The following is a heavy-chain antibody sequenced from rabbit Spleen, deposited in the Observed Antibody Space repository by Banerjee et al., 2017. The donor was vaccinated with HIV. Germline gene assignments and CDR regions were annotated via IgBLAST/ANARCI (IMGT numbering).Heavy chain of an antibody. J-gene: IGHJ6*01. CDR3: ARDTATSFSTYGMDL. CDR2: LYTDVLTT. Sequence: QSLEESGGGLVKPGASLTLTCKASGFDLSSSYYLCWVRQAPGKGLEWIGCLYTDVLTTWYASWAKGRFTCSKTSSTTVTLQMTSLTVADTATYFCARDTATSFSTYGMDLWGPGTLVTVS. CDR1: GFDLSSSYY. V-gene: IGHV1S40*01. D-gene: IGHD1-1*01.